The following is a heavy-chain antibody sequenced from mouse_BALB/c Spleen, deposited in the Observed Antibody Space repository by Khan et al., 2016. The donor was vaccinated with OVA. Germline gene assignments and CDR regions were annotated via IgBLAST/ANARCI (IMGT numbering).Heavy chain of an antibody. CDR3: ARSGAYYRNDGCFAY. D-gene: IGHD2-14*01. V-gene: IGHV1-4*01. CDR2: INPSSGYT. J-gene: IGHJ3*01. CDR1: GYTFTSYT. Sequence: QVQLKQSGAELARPGASVKMSCKASGYTFTSYTIHWIKQRPGQGLEWIGYINPSSGYTNYTQKFKDKATLTADKSSTTAYMQLSSLTSADSAVYYGARSGAYYRNDGCFAYWGQGTLVTVSA.